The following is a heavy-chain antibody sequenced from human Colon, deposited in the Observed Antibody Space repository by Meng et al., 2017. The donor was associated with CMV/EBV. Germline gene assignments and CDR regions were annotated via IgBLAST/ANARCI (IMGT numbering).Heavy chain of an antibody. V-gene: IGHV1-2*06. CDR2: VNPNNGAT. CDR1: GYNFRDFW. J-gene: IGHJ4*02. Sequence: CRASGYNFRDFWIHWVRQAHGQGLGWLGRVNPNNGATNYAQKFQDRVTLTTDASITTAYMELSGLKSDDTALYYCSLLTMVRGVNPDWGQGTLVTVSS. D-gene: IGHD3-10*01. CDR3: SLLTMVRGVNPD.